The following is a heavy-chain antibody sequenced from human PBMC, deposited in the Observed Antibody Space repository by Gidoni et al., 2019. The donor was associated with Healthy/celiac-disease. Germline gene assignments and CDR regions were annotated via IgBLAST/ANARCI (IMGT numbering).Heavy chain of an antibody. J-gene: IGHJ4*02. CDR3: ASFHYDSSGIIPGV. D-gene: IGHD3-22*01. V-gene: IGHV1-3*01. CDR2: INAGNGNT. CDR1: GYTFTSYA. Sequence: QVQLVQSGAEVKKPGASVKVSCKASGYTFTSYAMHWVRQAPGQRLEWMGWINAGNGNTKYSQKFQGRVTITRDTSASTAYMELSSLRSEDTAVYYCASFHYDSSGIIPGVWGQGTLVTVSS.